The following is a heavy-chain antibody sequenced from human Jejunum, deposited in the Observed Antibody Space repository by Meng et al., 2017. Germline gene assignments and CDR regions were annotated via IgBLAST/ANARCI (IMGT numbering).Heavy chain of an antibody. CDR3: AKGSRIVGASFFDY. CDR2: ISGSGGNT. CDR1: GFTFSDYA. J-gene: IGHJ4*02. Sequence: GESLKISCAASGFTFSDYAMNWVRQAPGNGLEWVSVISGSGGNTNYADSVEGRFTISRDNSKNTLYLQMNSLRADDTALYYCAKGSRIVGASFFDYWGQGTQVTVSS. V-gene: IGHV3-23*01. D-gene: IGHD1-26*01.